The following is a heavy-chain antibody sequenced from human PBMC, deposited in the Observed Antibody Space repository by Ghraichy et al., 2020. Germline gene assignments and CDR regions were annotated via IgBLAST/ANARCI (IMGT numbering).Heavy chain of an antibody. D-gene: IGHD4-17*01. V-gene: IGHV4-34*01. J-gene: IGHJ4*02. CDR1: GGSFSGYY. CDR2: INHSGST. Sequence: ESLNISCAVYGGSFSGYYWSWIRQPPGKGLEWIGEINHSGSTNYNPSLKSRVTISVDTSKNQFSLKLSSVTAADTAVYYCARKPTTVTTGYFDYWGQGTLVTVSS. CDR3: ARKPTTVTTGYFDY.